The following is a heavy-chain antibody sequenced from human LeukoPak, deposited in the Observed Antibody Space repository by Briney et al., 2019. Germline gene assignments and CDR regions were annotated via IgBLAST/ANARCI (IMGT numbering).Heavy chain of an antibody. CDR2: ISGDRSVT. CDR3: ARQAYGGLPNDAFNM. V-gene: IGHV3-74*01. J-gene: IGHJ3*02. D-gene: IGHD4-23*01. Sequence: GGSLRLSCAASGFTFSTYYMHWVRQAPGKGLVWVSRISGDRSVTSYADSVRGRFTISRDNAKNSLYLQMNSLRAEDTAVYYCARQAYGGLPNDAFNMWGQGTMVTVSS. CDR1: GFTFSTYY.